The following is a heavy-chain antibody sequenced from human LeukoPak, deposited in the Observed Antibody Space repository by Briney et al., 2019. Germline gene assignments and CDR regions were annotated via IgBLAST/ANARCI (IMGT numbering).Heavy chain of an antibody. CDR3: THYYDSSGYYGAFDI. CDR2: IRNKAKSYAT. D-gene: IGHD3-22*01. V-gene: IGHV3-73*01. Sequence: PGGSLRLSCAASGFTFSDSAMHWVRQASGKGLEWVGRIRNKAKSYATAYAESVKGRFTISRDDSKNTAYPQMNSLKTEDTAVYYCTHYYDSSGYYGAFDIWGQGTMVTASS. J-gene: IGHJ3*02. CDR1: GFTFSDSA.